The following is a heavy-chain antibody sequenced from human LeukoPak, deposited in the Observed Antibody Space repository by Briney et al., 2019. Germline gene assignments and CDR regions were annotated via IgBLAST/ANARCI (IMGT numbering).Heavy chain of an antibody. D-gene: IGHD2-2*01. CDR2: INGDASNR. J-gene: IGHJ5*02. V-gene: IGHV3-74*03. CDR1: GLTFNSYW. CDR3: ARAMPHDNWFDP. Sequence: GGSPRLSCAASGLTFNSYWMHWVRQVAGKGLVWVAHINGDASNRTYADSVKGRFTISRDNAKNTLYLQMNSLRVDDTAVYYCARAMPHDNWFDPWGQGSLVTVSS.